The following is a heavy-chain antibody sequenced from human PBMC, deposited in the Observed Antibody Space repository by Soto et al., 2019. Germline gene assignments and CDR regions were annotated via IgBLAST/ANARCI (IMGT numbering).Heavy chain of an antibody. CDR3: ARDGSSSGWPLDY. J-gene: IGHJ4*02. CDR1: GFTFSSYW. CDR2: IKQDGSEK. Sequence: HPGGSLRLSCAASGFTFSSYWMSWVRQAPGKGLEWVANIKQDGSEKYYVDSVKGRLTISRDNAKNSLYLQMNSLRAEDTAVYYCARDGSSSGWPLDYWGQGTLVTVSS. D-gene: IGHD6-19*01. V-gene: IGHV3-7*03.